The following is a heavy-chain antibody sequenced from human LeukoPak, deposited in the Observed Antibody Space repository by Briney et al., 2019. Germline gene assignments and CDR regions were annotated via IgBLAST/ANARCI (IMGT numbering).Heavy chain of an antibody. CDR1: GFIFSNCG. D-gene: IGHD1-1*01. J-gene: IGHJ4*02. V-gene: IGHV3-30*03. CDR2: ISYNGENK. Sequence: PGRSLTLSCAASGFIFSNCGMHWVRQAPGKGLEWVALISYNGENKNYADSVKGRFTISRDNAKNSLYLQMNSLRAEDTAVYYCARDGGTSFDYWGQGTMVTVSS. CDR3: ARDGGTSFDY.